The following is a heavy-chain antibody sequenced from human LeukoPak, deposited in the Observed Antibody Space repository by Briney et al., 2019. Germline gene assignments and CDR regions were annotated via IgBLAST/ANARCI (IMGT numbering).Heavy chain of an antibody. CDR1: GFTFSDYY. J-gene: IGHJ4*02. CDR2: IYYSGST. Sequence: PGGSLRLSCAASGFTFSDYYMSWIRQPPGKGLEWIGYIYYSGSTNYSPSLKSRVTVSVDTSKNQFSLKLTSVTAADAAVYYCARHVQDTTMVTPLYYFDCWGQGTLVTVSS. D-gene: IGHD5-18*01. V-gene: IGHV4-59*08. CDR3: ARHVQDTTMVTPLYYFDC.